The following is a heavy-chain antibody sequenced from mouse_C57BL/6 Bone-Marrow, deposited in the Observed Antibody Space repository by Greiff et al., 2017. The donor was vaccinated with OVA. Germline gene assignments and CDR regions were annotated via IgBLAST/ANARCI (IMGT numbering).Heavy chain of an antibody. CDR3: ARSRFAY. CDR2: INPSSGYT. J-gene: IGHJ3*01. CDR1: GYTFTSYT. Sequence: VKLVESGAELARPGASVKMSCKASGYTFTSYTMPWVKQRPGQGLEWIGYINPSSGYTKYNQKFKDKATLTADNSSSTAYMQMSSLTSEDSAVYYCARSRFAYWGQGTLVTVSA. V-gene: IGHV1-4*01.